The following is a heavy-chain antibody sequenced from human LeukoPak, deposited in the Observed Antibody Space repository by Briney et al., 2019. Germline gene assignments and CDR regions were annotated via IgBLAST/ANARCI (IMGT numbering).Heavy chain of an antibody. Sequence: ASVKVSCKASGYTFTSYGISCVRQAPGQGLEWMGWISAYNGNTNYAQKLQGRVTMTTETSTSTAYMELRSLRSDDTAVYYCARDSDYGGNYYYGMDVWGQGTTVTVSS. CDR2: ISAYNGNT. D-gene: IGHD4-23*01. J-gene: IGHJ6*02. V-gene: IGHV1-18*01. CDR1: GYTFTSYG. CDR3: ARDSDYGGNYYYGMDV.